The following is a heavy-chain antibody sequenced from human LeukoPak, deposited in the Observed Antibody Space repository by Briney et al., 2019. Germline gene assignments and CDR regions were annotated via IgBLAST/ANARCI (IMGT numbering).Heavy chain of an antibody. Sequence: PGGSLRLSCAASGFTFSHYGMHWVRQAPGKGLEWVAIIWYDGSNKYYADSIKGRFTISRDNSKNTLYLQMNSVSVEDTAVYYCARGAYGGASTFDYWGQGTLVTVSS. D-gene: IGHD1-26*01. CDR1: GFTFSHYG. CDR3: ARGAYGGASTFDY. J-gene: IGHJ4*02. V-gene: IGHV3-33*01. CDR2: IWYDGSNK.